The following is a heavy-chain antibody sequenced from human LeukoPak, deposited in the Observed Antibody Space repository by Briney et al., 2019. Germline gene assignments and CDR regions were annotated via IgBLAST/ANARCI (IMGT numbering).Heavy chain of an antibody. V-gene: IGHV3-15*01. CDR2: IKSKTDGGTT. Sequence: GGSLRLSCAASGFTFSNAWMSWVRQALGKGLEWVGRIKSKTDGGTTDYAAPVKGRFTISRDDSKNTLYLQMNSLKTEDTAVYYCIRGGANSPFDYWGQGTLVTVSS. CDR3: IRGGANSPFDY. CDR1: GFTFSNAW. J-gene: IGHJ4*02. D-gene: IGHD1-1*01.